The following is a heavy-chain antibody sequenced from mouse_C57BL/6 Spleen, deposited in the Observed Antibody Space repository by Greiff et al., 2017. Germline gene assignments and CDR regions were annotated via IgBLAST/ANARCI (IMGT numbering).Heavy chain of an antibody. D-gene: IGHD2-3*01. CDR1: GYTFTSYW. V-gene: IGHV1-69*01. Sequence: QVQLQQPGAELVMPGASVKLSCKASGYTFTSYWMHWVKQRPGQGLEWIGEIDPSASYTNYNQKFKGKSTLTVDKSSSTAYMQLSSVTSEDSAVYYCARREDGYSTMDYWGQGTSVTVSS. CDR3: ARREDGYSTMDY. CDR2: IDPSASYT. J-gene: IGHJ4*01.